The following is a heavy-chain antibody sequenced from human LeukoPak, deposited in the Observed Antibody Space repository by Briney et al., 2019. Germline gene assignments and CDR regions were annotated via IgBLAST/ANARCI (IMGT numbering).Heavy chain of an antibody. CDR3: ARGRHFSGSITGLSFYFDF. Sequence: PSETLSLTCTVSGDSFSSDDRSWVRQPPGEGLEWVGHIYYSGNGKYYAAPESRVTISLDTSKNQFSLKLTSFTAADTSVYFCARGRHFSGSITGLSFYFDFWGQGTLVTVSS. CDR1: GDSFSSDD. CDR2: IYYSGNG. V-gene: IGHV4-59*01. J-gene: IGHJ4*02. D-gene: IGHD1-20*01.